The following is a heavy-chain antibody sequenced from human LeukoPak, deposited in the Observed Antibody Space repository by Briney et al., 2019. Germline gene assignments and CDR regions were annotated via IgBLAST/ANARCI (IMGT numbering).Heavy chain of an antibody. CDR3: VRDRDWGFDY. Sequence: GGSLRLSCAASGFTFDDYAMHWVRQAPGKGLEWVSGISWNSGSIGYADSVKGRFTISRDNAKNSLYLQMNSLGAEDTAVYYCVRDRDWGFDYWGQGTLVAVSS. J-gene: IGHJ4*02. CDR2: ISWNSGSI. V-gene: IGHV3-9*01. D-gene: IGHD3/OR15-3a*01. CDR1: GFTFDDYA.